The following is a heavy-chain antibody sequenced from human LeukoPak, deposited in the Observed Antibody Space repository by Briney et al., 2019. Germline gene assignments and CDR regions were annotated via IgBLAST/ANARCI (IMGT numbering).Heavy chain of an antibody. CDR2: IWYDGSNK. J-gene: IGHJ4*02. CDR3: ARGREVLGDLSSLYFDY. V-gene: IGHV3-33*01. D-gene: IGHD3-10*01. CDR1: GFTFSSYG. Sequence: AGGCLRLSCAASGFTFSSYGIHWVRQAPGKGLEWVAVIWYDGSNKYYADSVKGRFTISRDNSKNTLYLQMNSLRAEDTAVYYCARGREVLGDLSSLYFDYWGQGTLVTVSS.